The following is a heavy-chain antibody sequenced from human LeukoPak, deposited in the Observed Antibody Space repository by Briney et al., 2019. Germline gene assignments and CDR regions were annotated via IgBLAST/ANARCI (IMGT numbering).Heavy chain of an antibody. V-gene: IGHV3-21*01. J-gene: IGHJ4*02. CDR1: GFTFSSYS. CDR3: ARDRGTAFDY. D-gene: IGHD3-10*01. CDR2: ISSSSSYI. Sequence: PGGSLRLSCAASGFTFSSYSMNWVRQAPGKGLEWASSISSSSSYIYYADSVKGRFTISRDNAKNSLYLQMNSLRAEDTAVYYCARDRGTAFDYWGQGTLVTVSS.